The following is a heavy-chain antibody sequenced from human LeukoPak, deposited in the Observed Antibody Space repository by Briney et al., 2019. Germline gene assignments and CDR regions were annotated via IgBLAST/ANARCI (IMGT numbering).Heavy chain of an antibody. CDR2: ISYDGSNK. Sequence: PGGSLRLSCAASGFTFSSYGMHWVRQAPGKGLEWVAVISYDGSNKYYADSVKGRFTISRDNSKNTLYLQMNNLRAEDTAVYYCAKDTSIAVAGLFDYWGQGTLVTVSS. J-gene: IGHJ4*02. CDR1: GFTFSSYG. V-gene: IGHV3-30*18. D-gene: IGHD6-19*01. CDR3: AKDTSIAVAGLFDY.